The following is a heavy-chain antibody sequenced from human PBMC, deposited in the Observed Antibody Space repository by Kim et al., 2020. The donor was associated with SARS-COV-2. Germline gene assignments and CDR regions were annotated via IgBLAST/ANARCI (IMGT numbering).Heavy chain of an antibody. CDR2: ISSSSSYI. Sequence: GGSLRLSCAASGFTFSSYSMNWVRQAPGMGLEWVSSISSSSSYIYYADSVKGRFTISRDNAKNSLYLQMNSLRAEDTAVYYCARCDGDYDIYYYYYGMDVWGQGTTVTVSS. V-gene: IGHV3-21*01. D-gene: IGHD4-17*01. CDR3: ARCDGDYDIYYYYYGMDV. CDR1: GFTFSSYS. J-gene: IGHJ6*02.